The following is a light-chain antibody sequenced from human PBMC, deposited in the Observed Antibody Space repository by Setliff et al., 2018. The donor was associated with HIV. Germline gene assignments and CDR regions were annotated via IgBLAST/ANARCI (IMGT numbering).Light chain of an antibody. Sequence: DIVMTQSPGSLAVSLGERATINCKSSRTVLHSPNNKNYLAWYQHKPGQPPRLLINGASTRESGVPDRFSGSGSGTDFTLTISSLQAEDVTVYYCQQYYGTLWTFGQGTKVDIK. CDR1: RTVLHSPNNKNY. J-gene: IGKJ1*01. CDR3: QQYYGTLWT. CDR2: GAS. V-gene: IGKV4-1*01.